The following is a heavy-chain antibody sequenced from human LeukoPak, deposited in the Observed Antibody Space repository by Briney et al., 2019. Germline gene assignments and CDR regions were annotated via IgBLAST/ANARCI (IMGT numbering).Heavy chain of an antibody. V-gene: IGHV4-39*07. CDR1: GGSISSSSYY. Sequence: PSETLSLTCTVSGGSISSSSYYWSWIRQPPGKGLEWIGEINHSGSTNYNPSLKSRVTISVDTSKNQFSLKLSSVTAADTAVYYCAREIYYYYYMDVWGKGTTVTVSS. J-gene: IGHJ6*03. CDR2: INHSGST. CDR3: AREIYYYYYMDV.